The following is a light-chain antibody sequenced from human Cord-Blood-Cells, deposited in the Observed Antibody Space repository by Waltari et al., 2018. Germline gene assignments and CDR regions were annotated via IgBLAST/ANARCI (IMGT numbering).Light chain of an antibody. V-gene: IGLV2-14*01. CDR2: EVS. Sequence: QSALTQPASVSGSPGQSLPTSRTGTSSDAGGYNYVSWYQQHPSKAPKLMIDEVSNRPSGVSNRFSGSKSGNTASLTISGLQAEDEADYYCSSYTSSSTYVFGTGTKVTVL. CDR1: SSDAGGYNY. CDR3: SSYTSSSTYV. J-gene: IGLJ1*01.